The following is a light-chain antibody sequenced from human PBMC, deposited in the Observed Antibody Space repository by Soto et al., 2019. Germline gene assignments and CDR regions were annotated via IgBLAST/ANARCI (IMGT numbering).Light chain of an antibody. CDR2: GAS. V-gene: IGKV3-15*01. CDR3: QQYNNWPPST. CDR1: QSVSSN. Sequence: EIVMTQSPATLSVSPGERATLSCRASQSVSSNLAWYQQKPGQAPRLLIYGASTRATGIPARFSGSGSGTGLTLTISSLQSEDFAVYYCQQYNNWPPSTFGQGTKLEIK. J-gene: IGKJ2*02.